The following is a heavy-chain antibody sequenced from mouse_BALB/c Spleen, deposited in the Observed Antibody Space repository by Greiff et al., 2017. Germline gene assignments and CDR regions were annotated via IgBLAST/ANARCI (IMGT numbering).Heavy chain of an antibody. Sequence: EVKLVESGGGLVQPGGSLRLSCATSGFTFTDYYMSWVRQPPGKALEWLGFIRNKANGYTTEYSASVKGRFTISRDNSQSILYLQMNTLRADDSATDYCARDYYDYDDGAMDYWGQGTSVTVSS. J-gene: IGHJ4*01. CDR2: IRNKANGYTT. D-gene: IGHD2-4*01. V-gene: IGHV7-3*02. CDR1: GFTFTDYY. CDR3: ARDYYDYDDGAMDY.